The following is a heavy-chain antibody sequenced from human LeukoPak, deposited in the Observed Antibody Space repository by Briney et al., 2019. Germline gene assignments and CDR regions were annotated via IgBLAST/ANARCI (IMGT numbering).Heavy chain of an antibody. J-gene: IGHJ4*02. CDR1: GGSISRHY. D-gene: IGHD6-13*01. V-gene: IGHV4-59*11. CDR3: ARAKAAGSYDF. Sequence: PSETLSLTCSVSGGSISRHYWTWIRQPPGKGLEWIGYTHFSGSTNYNPSLKSRATTSLDRAKNQISLTLTSVSAADTAVYFCARAKAAGSYDFRGQGTLVTVSS. CDR2: THFSGST.